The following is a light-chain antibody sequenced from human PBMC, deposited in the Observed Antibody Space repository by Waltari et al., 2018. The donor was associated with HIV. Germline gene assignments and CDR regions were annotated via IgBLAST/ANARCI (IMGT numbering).Light chain of an antibody. Sequence: QSVLTQPPSVSAAPGQKVPISCSGSGSNIGDNYVSWYQQVPGAAPKLVIYENNRRPSGIPDRFSGSKSGTSATLGITGLQTGDEVDYYCGTWDSSLSAWVFGGGTKLTVL. CDR2: ENN. CDR3: GTWDSSLSAWV. CDR1: GSNIGDNY. V-gene: IGLV1-51*01. J-gene: IGLJ3*02.